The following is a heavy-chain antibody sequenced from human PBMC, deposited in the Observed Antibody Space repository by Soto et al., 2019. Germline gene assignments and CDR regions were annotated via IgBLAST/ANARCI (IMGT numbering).Heavy chain of an antibody. Sequence: QVQLQESGPGLVKPSQTLSLTCTVSGGSISSGGYYWSWIRQHPGKGLEWIGYIYYSGSTYYNPSLKSRVTISVDTSKNQFSLKLSSVTAADTAVYYCARDRKCTVNPKRPGYGMDVWGQGTTVTVSS. CDR2: IYYSGST. J-gene: IGHJ6*02. CDR1: GGSISSGGYY. V-gene: IGHV4-31*03. D-gene: IGHD4-17*01. CDR3: ARDRKCTVNPKRPGYGMDV.